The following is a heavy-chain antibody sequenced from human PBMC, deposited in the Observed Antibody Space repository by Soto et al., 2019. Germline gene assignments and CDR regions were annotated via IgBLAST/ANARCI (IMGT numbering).Heavy chain of an antibody. D-gene: IGHD6-13*01. Sequence: GASVKVSCKASGGTFSSYTISWVRQAPGQGLEWMGRIIPILGIANYAQKFQGRVTITADKSTSTAYMELSSPRSEDTAVYYCARDTPLNSSSWSPNYYYYYMDVWGKGTTVTVSS. J-gene: IGHJ6*03. CDR1: GGTFSSYT. V-gene: IGHV1-69*04. CDR3: ARDTPLNSSSWSPNYYYYYMDV. CDR2: IIPILGIA.